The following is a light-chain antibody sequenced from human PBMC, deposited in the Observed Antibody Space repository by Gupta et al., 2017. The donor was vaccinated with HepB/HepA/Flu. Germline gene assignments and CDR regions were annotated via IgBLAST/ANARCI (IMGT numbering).Light chain of an antibody. CDR2: DTI. V-gene: IGLV7-46*01. CDR1: TGAVTSGHY. CDR3: FLSYSGTSWV. Sequence: QAVVTQEPSLTVSPGGTVTLTCGSSTGAVTSGHYPYWFQQKPGQAPRALIYDTITKHSWTPARFSGSLLGGKAALTLSGAQPEDEAEYYCFLSYSGTSWVFGGGTKLTVL. J-gene: IGLJ3*02.